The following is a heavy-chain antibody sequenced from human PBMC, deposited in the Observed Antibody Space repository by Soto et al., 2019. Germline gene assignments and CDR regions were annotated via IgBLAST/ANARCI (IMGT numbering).Heavy chain of an antibody. V-gene: IGHV4-31*03. J-gene: IGHJ4*02. CDR3: ARSQRSSGCLNY. D-gene: IGHD6-19*01. CDR1: GGSISSAGYY. Sequence: ASETLSLTCTVSGGSISSAGYYWSWTRQHPVKGLEWIGYIYYSGSTYYNPSLKSRVTISVDTSKNQFSLKLSSVTAADTAVYYCARSQRSSGCLNYCGQRTLVTVSS. CDR2: IYYSGST.